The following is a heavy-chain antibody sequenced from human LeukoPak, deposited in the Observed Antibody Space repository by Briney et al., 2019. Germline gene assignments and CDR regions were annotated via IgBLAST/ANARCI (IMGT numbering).Heavy chain of an antibody. Sequence: GGSLRLSCAASGFTFSSYGMHWVRQAPGKGLEWVAFIRYDGSNKYYADSVKGRFTISRDNSKNTLYLQMNSLRAEDTAVYYCAKDRGVWGRYRYFDYWGQGTLVTVSS. J-gene: IGHJ4*02. D-gene: IGHD3-16*02. CDR3: AKDRGVWGRYRYFDY. CDR2: IRYDGSNK. V-gene: IGHV3-30*02. CDR1: GFTFSSYG.